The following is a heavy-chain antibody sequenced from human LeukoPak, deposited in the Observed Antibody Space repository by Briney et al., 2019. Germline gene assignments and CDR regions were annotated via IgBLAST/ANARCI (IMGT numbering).Heavy chain of an antibody. V-gene: IGHV1-2*02. Sequence: ASVKVSCKASGYTFTDYYMYWVRQAPGRGLEYMGWINPNSGGTNYAQKFQGRVTMTRDTSISTAYMELSSLRSDDTAMYYCARVHWRPATHWFDPWGQGTLVTVSS. CDR3: ARVHWRPATHWFDP. J-gene: IGHJ5*02. D-gene: IGHD2-2*01. CDR1: GYTFTDYY. CDR2: INPNSGGT.